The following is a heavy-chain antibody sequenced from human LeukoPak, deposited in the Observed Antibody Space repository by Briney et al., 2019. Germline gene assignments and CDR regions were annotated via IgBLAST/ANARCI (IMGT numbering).Heavy chain of an antibody. CDR3: ARVATMIVGFDY. CDR2: INPNSGGT. Sequence: ASVKVSCKASGYTFTGYYMRWVRQAPGQGLEWMGWINPNSGGTNYAQKFQGRVTMTRDTSISTAYMELSRLRSDATAVYYCARVATMIVGFDYWGQGTLVTVS. J-gene: IGHJ4*02. V-gene: IGHV1-2*02. D-gene: IGHD3-22*01. CDR1: GYTFTGYY.